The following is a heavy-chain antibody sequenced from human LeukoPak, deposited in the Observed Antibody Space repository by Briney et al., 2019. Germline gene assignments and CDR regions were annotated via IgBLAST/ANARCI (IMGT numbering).Heavy chain of an antibody. Sequence: SATLSLTCTVSGGSISSFYWSWIRQPAGKGLEWIGRIYSSGSTNYNPSLKSRVIMSVDTSKNQFSLNLTSVTAADTAVYYCARDLVGSGYASRWYYYMDVWGRGTAVTVSS. CDR1: GGSISSFY. CDR3: ARDLVGSGYASRWYYYMDV. V-gene: IGHV4-4*07. J-gene: IGHJ6*03. CDR2: IYSSGST. D-gene: IGHD5-12*01.